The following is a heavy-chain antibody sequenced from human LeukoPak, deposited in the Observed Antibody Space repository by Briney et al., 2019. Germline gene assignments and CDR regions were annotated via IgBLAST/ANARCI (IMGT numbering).Heavy chain of an antibody. D-gene: IGHD4-11*01. CDR3: ARGRARGYSNYVAKYYGMDV. J-gene: IGHJ6*02. Sequence: SETLSLTCAVYGGSFSGYYWSWIRQPPGKGLEWIGEINHSGSTNYNPSLKSRVTISVDTSKNQFSLKLSSVTAADTAVYYCARGRARGYSNYVAKYYGMDVWGQGTTVTVSS. CDR2: INHSGST. V-gene: IGHV4-34*01. CDR1: GGSFSGYY.